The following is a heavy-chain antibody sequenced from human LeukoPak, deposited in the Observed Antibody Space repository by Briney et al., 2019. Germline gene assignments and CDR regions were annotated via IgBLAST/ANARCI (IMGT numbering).Heavy chain of an antibody. V-gene: IGHV1-8*03. CDR1: GYTFTSYD. CDR3: ARASIQLWPDY. CDR2: MNPNSGNT. Sequence: ASVKVSCKASGYTFTSYDINWVRQATGQGLEWMGWMNPNSGNTGYAQKFQGRGTITRNTSISTAYMELRSLRSEDTAVYYCARASIQLWPDYWGQGTLVTVSS. D-gene: IGHD5-18*01. J-gene: IGHJ4*02.